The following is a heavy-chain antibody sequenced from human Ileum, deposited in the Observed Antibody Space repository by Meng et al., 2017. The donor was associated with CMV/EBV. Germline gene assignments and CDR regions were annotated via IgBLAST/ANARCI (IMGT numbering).Heavy chain of an antibody. CDR3: ARGTLEDYPFDY. CDR1: GGSISSGGYY. D-gene: IGHD4-11*01. J-gene: IGHJ4*02. Sequence: VSGGSISSGGYYWSWIRQHPRKGLAWIGYIYYSGSTYYNPSLKSRVTISVDTSKNQFSLKLSSVTAADTAVYYCARGTLEDYPFDYWGQGTLVTVSS. CDR2: IYYSGST. V-gene: IGHV4-31*02.